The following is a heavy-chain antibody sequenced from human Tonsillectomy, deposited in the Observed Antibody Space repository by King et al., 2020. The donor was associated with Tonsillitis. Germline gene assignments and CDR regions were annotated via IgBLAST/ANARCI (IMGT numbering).Heavy chain of an antibody. V-gene: IGHV3-9*01. D-gene: IGHD3-3*01. CDR1: GFIFDNYA. CDR3: AKDKTDYDFWSGWNWFDP. J-gene: IGHJ5*02. Sequence: VQLVESGGGLVQPGRSLRLSCAASGFIFDNYAMHWVRQAPGKGLEWVSGISWNSGHIGYADSVKGRFTISRDNAKNSLYLQMNSLRAEDTALYYCAKDKTDYDFWSGWNWFDPWGQGTLVTVSA. CDR2: ISWNSGHI.